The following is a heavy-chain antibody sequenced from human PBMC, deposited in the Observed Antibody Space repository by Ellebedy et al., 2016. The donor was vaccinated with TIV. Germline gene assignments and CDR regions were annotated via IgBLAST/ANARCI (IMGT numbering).Heavy chain of an antibody. Sequence: GGSLRLSXAASGFTFSDYTMNWVRQAPGKGLEWVSHISGSSRAIFYADSVRGRLTVSRDNAKNSLFLQMDGLRDEDTALYFCARESLDIWGTFRYLFDYWGQGILVTVSS. CDR2: ISGSSRAI. J-gene: IGHJ4*02. CDR3: ARESLDIWGTFRYLFDY. V-gene: IGHV3-48*02. D-gene: IGHD3-16*02. CDR1: GFTFSDYT.